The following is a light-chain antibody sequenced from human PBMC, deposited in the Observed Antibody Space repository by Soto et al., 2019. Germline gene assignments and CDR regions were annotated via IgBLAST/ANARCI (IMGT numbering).Light chain of an antibody. J-gene: IGLJ2*01. Sequence: QSALTQPPSASGSPGQSVTISCTGASSDVGGYNFVSWYQHHPGKAPRLMIYDVTQRPSGVPDRFSGSKSGNTASLTVSGLQVDDEAYYYCSSYAGSSIPVAFGGGTKRTGL. V-gene: IGLV2-8*01. CDR1: SSDVGGYNF. CDR3: SSYAGSSIPVA. CDR2: DVT.